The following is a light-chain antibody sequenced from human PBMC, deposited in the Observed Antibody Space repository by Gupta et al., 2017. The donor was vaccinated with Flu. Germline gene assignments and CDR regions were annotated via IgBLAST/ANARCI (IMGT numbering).Light chain of an antibody. J-gene: IGLJ3*02. CDR1: SGSVSTSYY. CDR2: STN. V-gene: IGLV8-61*01. Sequence: QTVVTQEPSSSVSPGGTVTLTCGLTSGSVSTSYYPSWYQQTPGQAPRTLIYSTNTRSSGVPARFFGSIIGNKAALTITGAQTDDDSDYYCVLYMGGGIGVFGGGTKLTVL. CDR3: VLYMGGGIGV.